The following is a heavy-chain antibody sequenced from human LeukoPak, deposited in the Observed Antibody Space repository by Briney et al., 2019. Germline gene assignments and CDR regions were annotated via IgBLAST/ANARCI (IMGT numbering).Heavy chain of an antibody. CDR2: IYYSGST. D-gene: IGHD5-18*01. V-gene: IGHV4-59*01. CDR1: GGSISSYY. CDR3: ASGRYGRYFDY. J-gene: IGHJ4*02. Sequence: SETLSLTCTVSGGSISSYYWSWIRQPPGKGLEWIGYIYYSGSTNYNPSLKSRVTISVDTSKNQFSLKLSSVTAADTAVYYGASGRYGRYFDYWGQGTLATVSS.